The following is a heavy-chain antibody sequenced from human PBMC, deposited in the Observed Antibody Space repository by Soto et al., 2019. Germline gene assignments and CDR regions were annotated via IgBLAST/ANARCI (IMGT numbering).Heavy chain of an antibody. CDR3: ATIFWSGYYYLDN. Sequence: SETLSLTCTVSGGSISSGDYYWSWIRQPPGKGLEWIGYIYYSGSTYYNPSLKSRVTISVDTSKNQFSLKLSSVTAADTAVYYCATIFWSGYYYLDNWGQGTPVTVSS. CDR1: GGSISSGDYY. D-gene: IGHD3-3*01. J-gene: IGHJ4*02. V-gene: IGHV4-30-4*01. CDR2: IYYSGST.